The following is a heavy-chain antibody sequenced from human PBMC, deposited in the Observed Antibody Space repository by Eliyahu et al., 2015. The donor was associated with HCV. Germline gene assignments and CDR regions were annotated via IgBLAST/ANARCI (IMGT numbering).Heavy chain of an antibody. CDR3: ARDTNDDYFDY. Sequence: SSYGMHWVRQAPGKGLEWVAVIWYDGSNKYYADSVKGRFTISRDNSKNTLYLQMNSLRAEDTAVYYCARDTNDDYFDYWGQGTLVTVSS. CDR2: IWYDGSNK. J-gene: IGHJ4*01. D-gene: IGHD2-2*01. V-gene: IGHV3-33*01. CDR1: SSYG.